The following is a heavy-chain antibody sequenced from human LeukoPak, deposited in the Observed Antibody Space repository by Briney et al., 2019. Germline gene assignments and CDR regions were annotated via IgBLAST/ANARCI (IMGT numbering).Heavy chain of an antibody. J-gene: IGHJ4*02. CDR1: GYTFTVYY. Sequence: GASVKVSCKASGYTFTVYYMHWVRQAPGQGLEWMGWINPNSGGTNYAQKFQGRATMTRDTSISTAYMELSRLRSDDTAVYYCARSNRDMVRGVIDYWGQGTLVTVSS. D-gene: IGHD3-10*01. CDR2: INPNSGGT. V-gene: IGHV1-2*02. CDR3: ARSNRDMVRGVIDY.